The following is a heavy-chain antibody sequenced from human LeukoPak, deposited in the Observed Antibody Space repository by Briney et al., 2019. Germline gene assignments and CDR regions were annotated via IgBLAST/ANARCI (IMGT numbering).Heavy chain of an antibody. Sequence: GGSLRLSCVASGFTFSSYWMSWVRQAPGKGLEWVANINQDGSEKYDVDSAKGRFTISRDDAKNTLYLQMNSLRAEDTAVYYCAKDPFPHSYYYDSSGAGYWGQGTLVTVSS. J-gene: IGHJ4*02. CDR2: INQDGSEK. CDR3: AKDPFPHSYYYDSSGAGY. D-gene: IGHD3-22*01. CDR1: GFTFSSYW. V-gene: IGHV3-7*03.